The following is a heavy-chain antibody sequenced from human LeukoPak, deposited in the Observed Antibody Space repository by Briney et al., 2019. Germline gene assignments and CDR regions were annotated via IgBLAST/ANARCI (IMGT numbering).Heavy chain of an antibody. Sequence: GASVKVSCKASGYTFTSYDINWVRQATGQGLEWMGWMNPNSGNTGYAQKFQGRVTMTRDTSISTAYMELSRLRSDDTAVYYCARDRAAHDAFDIWGQGTMVTVSS. CDR1: GYTFTSYD. CDR3: ARDRAAHDAFDI. J-gene: IGHJ3*02. CDR2: MNPNSGNT. V-gene: IGHV1-8*01. D-gene: IGHD3-10*01.